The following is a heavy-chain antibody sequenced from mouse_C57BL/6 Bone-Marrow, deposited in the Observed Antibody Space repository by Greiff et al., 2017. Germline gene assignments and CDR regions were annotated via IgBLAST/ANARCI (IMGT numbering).Heavy chain of an antibody. V-gene: IGHV2-2*01. CDR3: ASYSNYGWFAY. D-gene: IGHD2-5*01. Sequence: VQLVESGPGLVQPSQSLSITCTVSGFSLTSYGVHWVRQSPGKGLEWLGVIWSGGSTDYKAAFISRLSISKDNSKSQVFFKMNSLQADDTAIYYCASYSNYGWFAYWGQGTLVTVSA. CDR2: IWSGGST. CDR1: GFSLTSYG. J-gene: IGHJ3*01.